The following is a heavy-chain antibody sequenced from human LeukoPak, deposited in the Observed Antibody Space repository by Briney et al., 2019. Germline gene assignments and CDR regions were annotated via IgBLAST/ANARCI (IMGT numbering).Heavy chain of an antibody. Sequence: GASVKVSCTASGYTFSSCAINWVRQAPGQGLEYMGWIDTKTGNPTYAQSFTGRFVFSLDTSVSTAYLQISSLKAEDTAVYYCAIHPSDSSGYFSYWGQGALVTVSS. CDR1: GYTFSSCA. D-gene: IGHD3-22*01. CDR3: AIHPSDSSGYFSY. CDR2: IDTKTGNP. V-gene: IGHV7-4-1*02. J-gene: IGHJ4*02.